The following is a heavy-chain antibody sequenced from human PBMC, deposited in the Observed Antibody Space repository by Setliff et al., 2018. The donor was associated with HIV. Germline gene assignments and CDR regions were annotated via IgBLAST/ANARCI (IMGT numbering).Heavy chain of an antibody. CDR1: GFTFSSYT. D-gene: IGHD5-18*01. Sequence: GGSLRLSRAASGFTFSSYTMNWVRQAPGKGMEWVSSISSSSYYIYYADSVTGRFTISRDNAKNSLFLQMNSLRAEDTAVYYCASIELAAMVPVDYWGQITLVTVSS. CDR2: ISSSSYYI. J-gene: IGHJ4*02. V-gene: IGHV3-21*01. CDR3: ASIELAAMVPVDY.